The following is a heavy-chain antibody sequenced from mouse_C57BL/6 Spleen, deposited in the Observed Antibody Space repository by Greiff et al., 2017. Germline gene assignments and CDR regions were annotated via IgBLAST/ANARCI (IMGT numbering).Heavy chain of an antibody. CDR3: ESPAYYSSFEPFAY. CDR2: IVPGSGST. CDR1: GYTFTGYW. V-gene: IGHV1-9*01. J-gene: IGHJ3*01. D-gene: IGHD2-5*01. Sequence: VQLMESGAELMKPGASVKLSCKATGYTFTGYWIQWVKQRPGHGLEWIGGIVPGSGSTKYKEKFKGKATVTADTSSNTAYMQLSSLTTEDSAIYYCESPAYYSSFEPFAYWGQGTLLTVSA.